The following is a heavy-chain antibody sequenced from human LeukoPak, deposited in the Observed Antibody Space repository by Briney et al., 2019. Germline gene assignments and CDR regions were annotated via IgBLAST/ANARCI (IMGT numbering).Heavy chain of an antibody. CDR1: GGSISSSSYY. D-gene: IGHD2-21*02. V-gene: IGHV3-66*01. Sequence: ETLSLTCTVSGGSISSSSYYWGWIRQAPGKGLEWVSVIYSGGSTYYADSVKGRFTISRDNSKNTLYLPMNSLRAEDTAVYYCATELVVTYAFDIWGQGTMVTVSS. J-gene: IGHJ3*02. CDR2: IYSGGST. CDR3: ATELVVTYAFDI.